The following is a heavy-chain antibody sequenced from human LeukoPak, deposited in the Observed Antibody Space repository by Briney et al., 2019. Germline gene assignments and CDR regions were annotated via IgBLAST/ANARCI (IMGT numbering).Heavy chain of an antibody. J-gene: IGHJ4*02. D-gene: IGHD5-24*01. CDR1: GGSFSGYY. Sequence: SETLSLTCAVYGGSFSGYYWSWIRQPPGKGLEWIREINHSGSTNYNPSLKSRVTISVDTSKNQFSLKLSSVTAADTAVYYCARARVRWLPYYFDYWGQGTLVTVSS. V-gene: IGHV4-34*01. CDR2: INHSGST. CDR3: ARARVRWLPYYFDY.